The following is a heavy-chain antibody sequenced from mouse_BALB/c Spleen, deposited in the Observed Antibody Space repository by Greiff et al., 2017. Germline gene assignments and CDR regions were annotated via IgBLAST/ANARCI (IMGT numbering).Heavy chain of an antibody. D-gene: IGHD2-1*01. CDR3: TRGGNSYYYAMDY. Sequence: QVQLQQPGAELVKPGASVKMSCKASGYTFTSYWMHWVKQRPGQGLEWIGVIDPSDSYTSYNQKFKGQATLTVDTSSSTAYMQLSSLTAEDSAVYYCTRGGNSYYYAMDYWGQGTSVTVSS. CDR1: GYTFTSYW. CDR2: IDPSDSYT. J-gene: IGHJ4*01. V-gene: IGHV1S127*01.